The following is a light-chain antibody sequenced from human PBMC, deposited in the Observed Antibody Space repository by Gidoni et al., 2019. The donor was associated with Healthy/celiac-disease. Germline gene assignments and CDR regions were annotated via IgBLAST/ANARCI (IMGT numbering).Light chain of an antibody. CDR2: KAS. Sequence: DIQMTQSPYTLSASVGDRVTITCRASQSISSWLAWYQQKPGKAPKLLIYKASSLESGVPSRFSGSGSGTEFTLIISSLQADDFATYYCQQYNSYWTFGQGTKVEIK. V-gene: IGKV1-5*03. J-gene: IGKJ1*01. CDR1: QSISSW. CDR3: QQYNSYWT.